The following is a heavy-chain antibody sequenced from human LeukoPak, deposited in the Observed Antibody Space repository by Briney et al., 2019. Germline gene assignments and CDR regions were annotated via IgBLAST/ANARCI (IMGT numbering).Heavy chain of an antibody. J-gene: IGHJ6*03. CDR2: IYTSGST. CDR1: GGSISSYY. V-gene: IGHV4-4*07. Sequence: PSETLSLTXTVSGGSISSYYWSWIRQPAGKGLEWIGRIYTSGSTNYNPSLKSRVTMSVDTSKNQFSLKLSSVTAADTAAYYCARGLIRRDIVVVPAAIRYYYYYMDVWGKGTTVTVSS. D-gene: IGHD2-2*01. CDR3: ARGLIRRDIVVVPAAIRYYYYYMDV.